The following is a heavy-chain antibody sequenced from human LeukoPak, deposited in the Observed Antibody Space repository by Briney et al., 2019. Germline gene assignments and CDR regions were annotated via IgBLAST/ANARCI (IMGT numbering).Heavy chain of an antibody. J-gene: IGHJ3*02. Sequence: SQTLSLTCNVSGVSVSDGRYYWTWIRHHPTRGLEWIGYKYYSGSAKYNPSLKSRLTISIDTAKNQFSLQLSSVTAADPATYYCATPYCSSLSCLDVFNMWGQGTRVTVSS. CDR3: ATPYCSSLSCLDVFNM. D-gene: IGHD2-2*01. V-gene: IGHV4-31*03. CDR2: KYYSGSA. CDR1: GVSVSDGRYY.